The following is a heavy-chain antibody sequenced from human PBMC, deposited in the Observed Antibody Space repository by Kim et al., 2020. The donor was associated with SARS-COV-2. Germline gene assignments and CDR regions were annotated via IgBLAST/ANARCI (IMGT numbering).Heavy chain of an antibody. CDR2: IYTSGRT. D-gene: IGHD3-16*02. V-gene: IGHV4-4*07. J-gene: IGHJ4*02. Sequence: SETLSLTCTVSGDSLSSDYWSWNRQPAEKGLEWIGRIYTSGRTNYNPSLPSRVTMSVDMSKNQFSLKLSPVTAADTAVSYCWSALGDCAQGNLVTV. CDR1: GDSLSSDY. CDR3: WSALGD.